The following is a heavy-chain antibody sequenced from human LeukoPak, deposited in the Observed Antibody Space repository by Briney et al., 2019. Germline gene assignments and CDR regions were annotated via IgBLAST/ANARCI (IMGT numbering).Heavy chain of an antibody. CDR3: ARDGGGARYCSGGSCYWGFDP. D-gene: IGHD2-15*01. J-gene: IGHJ5*02. V-gene: IGHV1-24*01. CDR2: FDPEDGET. Sequence: ASVKVSCKVSGYTLTELSMHWVRQAPGKGREWMGGFDPEDGETIYAQKFQGRVTMTEDTSTDTAYIELSSLRSDAAAEYYAARDGGGARYCSGGSCYWGFDPWGQGTLVTVSS. CDR1: GYTLTELS.